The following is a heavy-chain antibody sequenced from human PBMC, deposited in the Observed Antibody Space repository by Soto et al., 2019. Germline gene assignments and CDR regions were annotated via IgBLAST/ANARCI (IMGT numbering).Heavy chain of an antibody. CDR3: ARDHRNHEGYYYGMDV. D-gene: IGHD4-4*01. V-gene: IGHV4-39*07. J-gene: IGHJ6*02. CDR2: IYYSGST. CDR1: GGSIGSSSYY. Sequence: SETLSLTCTVSGGSIGSSSYYWGWIRQPPGKGLEWIGCIYYSGSTNYNPSLKSRVTISVDTSKNQFSLKLSSVTAADTAVYYCARDHRNHEGYYYGMDVWGQGTTVTVSS.